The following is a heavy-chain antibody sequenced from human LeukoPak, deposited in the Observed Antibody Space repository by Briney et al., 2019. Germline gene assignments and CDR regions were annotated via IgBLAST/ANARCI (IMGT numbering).Heavy chain of an antibody. CDR1: GFTFSSYS. V-gene: IGHV3-21*01. Sequence: GGSLRLSCAASGFTFSSYSMNWVRQAPGKGLEWVSSISSSSSYIYYADSVKGRFTISRDNAKNSLYLQMNSLRAEDTAVYYCARDLEDIVATLDYWGQGTLVTVSS. D-gene: IGHD5-12*01. CDR3: ARDLEDIVATLDY. J-gene: IGHJ4*02. CDR2: ISSSSSYI.